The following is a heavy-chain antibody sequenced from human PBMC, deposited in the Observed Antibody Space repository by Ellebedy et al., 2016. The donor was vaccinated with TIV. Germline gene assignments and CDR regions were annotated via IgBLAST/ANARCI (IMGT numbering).Heavy chain of an antibody. CDR1: GFTFSSYS. CDR3: ARLPQSNGYDSRGY. V-gene: IGHV3-21*01. Sequence: GESLKISCAASGFTFSSYSMNWVRQAPGKGLEWVSSISSSSSYIYYADSVKGRFTISRDNAKNSLNLQMNSLRDEDTAVYYCARLPQSNGYDSRGYWGQGTLVTVSS. CDR2: ISSSSSYI. J-gene: IGHJ4*02. D-gene: IGHD5-18*01.